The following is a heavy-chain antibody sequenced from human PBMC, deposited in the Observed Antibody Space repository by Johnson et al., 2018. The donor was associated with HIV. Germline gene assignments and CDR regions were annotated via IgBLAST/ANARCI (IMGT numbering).Heavy chain of an antibody. CDR2: IWYDGSNK. CDR3: AKDLDSSSWGAFDI. Sequence: QVQLVESGGGVVQPGGSLRLSCVASGFTFSSYGMHWVRQAPGKGLEWVAVIWYDGSNKYYADSVKGRFTISRDNSKNTLYLQMNSLRAEDTAVYYCAKDLDSSSWGAFDIWGQGTMVTVSS. CDR1: GFTFSSYG. D-gene: IGHD6-6*01. V-gene: IGHV3-33*06. J-gene: IGHJ3*02.